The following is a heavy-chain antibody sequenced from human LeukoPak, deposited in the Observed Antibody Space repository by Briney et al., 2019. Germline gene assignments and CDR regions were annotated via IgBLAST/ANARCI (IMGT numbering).Heavy chain of an antibody. J-gene: IGHJ4*02. V-gene: IGHV4-38-2*02. CDR3: TRQSGTPDGGDY. D-gene: IGHD1-1*01. Sequence: SETLSLTCTVSGYSINSGYYWGWIRQPPGKGLEWIGSMYHSGSPYYNPSLKSRVTVSHDTSKNQCSLKLSAVTAADTALYYTTRQSGTPDGGDYWGRGTLVTVSS. CDR2: MYHSGSP. CDR1: GYSINSGYY.